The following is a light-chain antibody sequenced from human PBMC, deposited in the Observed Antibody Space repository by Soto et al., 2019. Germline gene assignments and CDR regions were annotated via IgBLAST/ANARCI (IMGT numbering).Light chain of an antibody. V-gene: IGKV1-39*01. CDR1: HDISTF. CDR3: QQSYGTPIT. CDR2: AAS. J-gene: IGKJ5*01. Sequence: DIQLTQSPSLLSASIGDRVTITCRASHDISTFLAWYQQKPGKAPKLLIYAASSLQSEVPSRFSGSGSGTDFTLTITSLQPEDFATYYCQQSYGTPITFGQGTRLEIK.